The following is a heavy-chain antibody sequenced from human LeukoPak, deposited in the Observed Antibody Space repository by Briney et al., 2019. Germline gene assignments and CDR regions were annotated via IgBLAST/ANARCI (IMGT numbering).Heavy chain of an antibody. V-gene: IGHV4-59*01. CDR1: GGSMSPYH. Sequence: SETLSLTCTVSGGSMSPYHWGWIRQPPGKGLEWTGYIYYSGSTNYNPSLKSRVTISVDTSKNQFSLKLSSVTAADTAVYYCARVGRYYYDSSGYYRKGWFDPWGQGTLVTVSS. CDR2: IYYSGST. D-gene: IGHD3-22*01. CDR3: ARVGRYYYDSSGYYRKGWFDP. J-gene: IGHJ5*02.